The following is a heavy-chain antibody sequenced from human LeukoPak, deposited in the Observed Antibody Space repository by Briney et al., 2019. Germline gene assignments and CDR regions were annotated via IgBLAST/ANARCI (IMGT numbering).Heavy chain of an antibody. Sequence: GGSLRLSCAASRFSLSGYGMHWVRQAPGKGLEWVAVVSYDGSKKYYADSVKGRFTISRDNSKNTQYLEMNSLKVEDTAVYYCARVRAAHYYDYWGQGTLVTVSS. CDR3: ARVRAAHYYDY. CDR1: RFSLSGYG. CDR2: VSYDGSKK. J-gene: IGHJ4*02. D-gene: IGHD6-6*01. V-gene: IGHV3-30-3*01.